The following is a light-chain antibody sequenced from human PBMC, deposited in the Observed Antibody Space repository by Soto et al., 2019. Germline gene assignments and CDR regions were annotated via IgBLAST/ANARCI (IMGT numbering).Light chain of an antibody. CDR1: QSVSSSY. V-gene: IGKV3-20*01. Sequence: EIVLTQSPGTLSLSPGERATLSCRASQSVSSSYLAWYQQKPGQAPRLLIYGASSRATGIPDRYSGSGSGTDFTLTISRLEAEDFAVYYCKQYGSSPPVTFDEGTRLEIK. J-gene: IGKJ5*01. CDR2: GAS. CDR3: KQYGSSPPVT.